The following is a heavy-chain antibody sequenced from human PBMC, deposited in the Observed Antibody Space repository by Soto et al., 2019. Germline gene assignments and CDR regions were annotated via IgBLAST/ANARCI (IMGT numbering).Heavy chain of an antibody. CDR3: ARDTRDYYDSSGSYYRLDF. CDR1: GFSLSTSGMR. J-gene: IGHJ4*02. D-gene: IGHD3-22*01. V-gene: IGHV2-70*04. Sequence: SGPTVVNPTQTLTLTCAFSGFSLSTSGMRVSWIRQPPGKALEWLARIDWDDDKFYSTSLKTRLTISKDTSKNQVVLTMTNMDPVDTATYYCARDTRDYYDSSGSYYRLDFWGQGTLVTAPQ. CDR2: IDWDDDK.